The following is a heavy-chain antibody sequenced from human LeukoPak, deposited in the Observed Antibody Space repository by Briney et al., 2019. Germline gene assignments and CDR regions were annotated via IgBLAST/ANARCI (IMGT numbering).Heavy chain of an antibody. CDR1: GGSISSSSYY. Sequence: PSETLSLTCTVSGGSISSSSYYWGWIRQPPGKGLEWIGSIYYSGSTYYNPSLKSRVTISVDTSKNQFSLKLSSVTAADTAVYYCARRSASFYTCAFDIWGQGTMVTVSS. CDR2: IYYSGST. V-gene: IGHV4-39*01. J-gene: IGHJ3*02. D-gene: IGHD2-2*02. CDR3: ARRSASFYTCAFDI.